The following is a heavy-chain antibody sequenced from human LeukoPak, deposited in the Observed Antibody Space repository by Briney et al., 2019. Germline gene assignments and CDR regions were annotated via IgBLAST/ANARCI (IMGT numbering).Heavy chain of an antibody. CDR2: INPNSGGT. CDR1: GYTFTGYH. D-gene: IGHD5-18*01. J-gene: IGHJ4*02. Sequence: ASVKVSCKTSGYTFTGYHIHWVRQAPGQGLEWMGWINPNSGGTDYTQKFQGRVTMTRDTSISTAYMELSRLKSDDTAVYYCARHLIQGGEEWGQGTLVTVSS. V-gene: IGHV1-2*02. CDR3: ARHLIQGGEE.